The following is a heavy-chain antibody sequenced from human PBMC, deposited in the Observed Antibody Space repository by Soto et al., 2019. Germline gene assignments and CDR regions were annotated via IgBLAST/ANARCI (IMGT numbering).Heavy chain of an antibody. CDR3: ARHTTAISISHH. J-gene: IGHJ4*02. CDR2: IYYSGST. D-gene: IGHD1-26*01. CDR1: GGSISSSSYY. V-gene: IGHV4-39*01. Sequence: QLQLQESGPGLVKPSETLSLTCTVSGGSISSSSYYWGWIRQPPGKGLEWIGSIYYSGSTYYNPALKSRVTISVDTSNNQFPMKLSAVTAADTAVYYCARHTTAISISHHWGLGTLVTVSS.